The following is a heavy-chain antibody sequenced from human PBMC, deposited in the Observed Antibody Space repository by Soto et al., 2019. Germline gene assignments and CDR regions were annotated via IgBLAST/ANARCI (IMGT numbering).Heavy chain of an antibody. Sequence: SETLSLTCAVYGGSFSDYYWSWIRQPPGKGLEWIGYIYHSGSTYYNPSLKSRVTISVDRSKNQFSLKLSSVTAADTAVYYCARGNVVAIDYWGQGTLVTVSS. CDR3: ARGNVVAIDY. CDR1: GGSFSDYY. D-gene: IGHD2-21*01. CDR2: IYHSGST. V-gene: IGHV4-34*01. J-gene: IGHJ4*02.